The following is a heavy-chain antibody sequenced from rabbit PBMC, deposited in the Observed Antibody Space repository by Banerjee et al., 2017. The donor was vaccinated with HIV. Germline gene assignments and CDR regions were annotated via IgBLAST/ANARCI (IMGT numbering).Heavy chain of an antibody. J-gene: IGHJ4*01. D-gene: IGHD4-1*01. CDR3: ARDLAGVIGWNFNL. V-gene: IGHV1S45*01. CDR2: IYAGSSGKI. Sequence: QEPLKESGGGLVTPGGNLTLTCTASGFTFSSYRICWVRQAPGKGLEWIACIYAGSSGKIYYASWAKGRFTISKTSSTTVTLQMTSLTAADTATYFCARDLAGVIGWNFNLWGQGTLVTVS. CDR1: GFTFSSYR.